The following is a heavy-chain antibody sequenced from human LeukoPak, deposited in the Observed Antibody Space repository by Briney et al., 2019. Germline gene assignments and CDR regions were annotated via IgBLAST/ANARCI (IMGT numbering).Heavy chain of an antibody. CDR2: ITDSGGAV. V-gene: IGHV3-48*03. CDR1: GFSFSTYE. D-gene: IGHD2-15*01. Sequence: GGSLRLSCAASGFSFSTYEMNWVRRAPGKGLEWISYITDSGGAVHYADSVKGRFTISRDNAKSSLFLHMHSLRAEDTAVYYCTREDMTDALDIWGEGTLLTVSS. CDR3: TREDMTDALDI. J-gene: IGHJ3*02.